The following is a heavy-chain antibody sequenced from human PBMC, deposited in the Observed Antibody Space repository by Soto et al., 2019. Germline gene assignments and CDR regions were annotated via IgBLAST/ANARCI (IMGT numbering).Heavy chain of an antibody. D-gene: IGHD4-17*01. CDR2: INSDGSTT. CDR3: LQHYADY. CDR1: GFLFSSYW. V-gene: IGHV3-74*01. J-gene: IGHJ4*01. Sequence: PGGSLRLSCAASGFLFSSYWMHWVRQAPGKGLVWVSRINSDGSTTDYADSVKGRFTISRDNAKKKVYLQMNSLRAEDTAVYYCLQHYADYWGRGTLVTVSS.